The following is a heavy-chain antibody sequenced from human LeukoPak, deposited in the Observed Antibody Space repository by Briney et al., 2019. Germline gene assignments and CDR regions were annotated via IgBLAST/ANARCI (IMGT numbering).Heavy chain of an antibody. D-gene: IGHD3-3*01. Sequence: SETLSLTCTVSGGSISSYYWSWIRQPPGNGLEWIGYIYYSGSTNYNPSLKSRVTISVDTSKNQFSLKLSSVTAADTAVYYCASITIFGVAPGPFQHWGQGTLVTVSS. CDR1: GGSISSYY. CDR3: ASITIFGVAPGPFQH. V-gene: IGHV4-59*01. CDR2: IYYSGST. J-gene: IGHJ1*01.